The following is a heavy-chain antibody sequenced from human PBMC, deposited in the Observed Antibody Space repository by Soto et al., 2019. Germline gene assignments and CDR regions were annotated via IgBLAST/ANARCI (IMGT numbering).Heavy chain of an antibody. CDR1: GGTFSSYA. D-gene: IGHD5-18*01. CDR3: AVPHGYSYGKPFDY. V-gene: IGHV1-69*13. CDR2: IIPIFGTA. J-gene: IGHJ4*02. Sequence: SVNVSCKASGGTFSSYAISWVRQAPGQGLEWMGGIIPIFGTANYAQKFQGRVTITADESTSTAYMELSSLRSEDTAVYYCAVPHGYSYGKPFDYWGQGTLVTVSS.